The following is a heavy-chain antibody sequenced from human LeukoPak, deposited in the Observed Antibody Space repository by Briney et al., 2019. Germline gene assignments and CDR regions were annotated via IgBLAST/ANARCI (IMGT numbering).Heavy chain of an antibody. Sequence: ASVKVSCKASGYTFTVHYMHWVRQAPGQGLEWMGWINPNSGGTNYAQKFQGRVTMTRDTSISTAYMELSRLRSDDTAVYYCARDRVAARHYYYYYYGMDVWGQGTTVTVSS. V-gene: IGHV1-2*02. D-gene: IGHD2-15*01. J-gene: IGHJ6*02. CDR2: INPNSGGT. CDR3: ARDRVAARHYYYYYYGMDV. CDR1: GYTFTVHY.